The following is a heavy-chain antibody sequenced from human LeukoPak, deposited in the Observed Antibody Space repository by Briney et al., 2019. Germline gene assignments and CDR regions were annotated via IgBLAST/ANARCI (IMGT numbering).Heavy chain of an antibody. CDR1: GYTFTSYD. V-gene: IGHV1-8*01. CDR3: ARGYCSSTSCYRRSYYYYYYMDV. CDR2: MNPNSGNT. J-gene: IGHJ6*03. Sequence: ASVKVSCKASGYTFTSYDINWVRQATGQGLEWMGWMNPNSGNTGYAQKFQGRVTMTRNTSISTAYMELSSLRSEDTVVYYCARGYCSSTSCYRRSYYYYYYMDVWGKGTTVTVSS. D-gene: IGHD2-2*02.